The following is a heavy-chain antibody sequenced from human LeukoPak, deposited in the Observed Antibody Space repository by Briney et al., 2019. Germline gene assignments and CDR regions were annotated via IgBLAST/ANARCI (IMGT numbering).Heavy chain of an antibody. J-gene: IGHJ3*02. CDR2: IYYSGST. Sequence: PSQTLSLTCTVTGASINNGDYYWSWIRQPPGKGLEWIGYIYYSGSTYYNPSLKSRVTISVDTSKNQFSLKLSSVTAADTAVYYCARATVVTGWAFDIWGQGTMVTVSS. CDR1: GASINNGDYY. D-gene: IGHD4-23*01. CDR3: ARATVVTGWAFDI. V-gene: IGHV4-30-4*01.